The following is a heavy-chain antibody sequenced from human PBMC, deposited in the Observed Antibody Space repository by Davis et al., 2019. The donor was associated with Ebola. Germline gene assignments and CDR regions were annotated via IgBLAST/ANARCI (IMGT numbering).Heavy chain of an antibody. V-gene: IGHV3-23*01. CDR2: ISGSGATT. Sequence: GESLKISCAASGFTFSNYAMSWVRQAPGKGLEWVSGISGSGATTYYADSVKGRFTISRDNSKNTLYLQMNSLRAEDTAVYYCARALKAYNWNYGYFDYWGQGTLVTVSS. J-gene: IGHJ4*02. D-gene: IGHD1-7*01. CDR3: ARALKAYNWNYGYFDY. CDR1: GFTFSNYA.